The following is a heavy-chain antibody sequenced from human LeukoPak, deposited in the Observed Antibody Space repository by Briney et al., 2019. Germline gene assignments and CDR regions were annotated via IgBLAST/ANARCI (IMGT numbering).Heavy chain of an antibody. J-gene: IGHJ4*02. CDR1: GYTLNELA. CDR3: ATDSSGDYGAYGGFDY. CDR2: YDPEDGAT. V-gene: IGHV1-24*01. D-gene: IGHD4-17*01. Sequence: ASVKVSCKVSGYTLNELAMHWVRQAPGKGLEWMGGYDPEDGATIYVEEFQDRVTMTEDTSTDTAYLELSRLRSEDTAVYYCATDSSGDYGAYGGFDYWGQGTLVTVSS.